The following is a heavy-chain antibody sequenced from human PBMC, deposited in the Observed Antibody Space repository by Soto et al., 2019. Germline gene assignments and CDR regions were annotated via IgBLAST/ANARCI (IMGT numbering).Heavy chain of an antibody. J-gene: IGHJ6*03. CDR3: ARAIAAAGTAEIYYYYYYMDV. V-gene: IGHV1-18*01. CDR2: ISAYNGNT. D-gene: IGHD6-13*01. Sequence: VSVKGSCKASGYTFTGDGIGWVRQAPGQGLEWMGWISAYNGNTNYAQKLQGRVTMTTDTSTSTAYMELRSLRSDDTAVYYCARAIAAAGTAEIYYYYYYMDVWGKGTTVTVSS. CDR1: GYTFTGDG.